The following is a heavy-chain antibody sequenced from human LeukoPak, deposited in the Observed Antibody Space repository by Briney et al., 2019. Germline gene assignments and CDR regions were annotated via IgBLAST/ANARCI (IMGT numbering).Heavy chain of an antibody. D-gene: IGHD6-19*01. CDR2: ISSSSSTI. CDR3: AREGSSSGWYGFDY. CDR1: GFTFSSYS. Sequence: GGSLRLSCAASGFTFSSYSMNWVRQAPGKGLEWVSYISSSSSTIYYADSVKGRFTISRDNAKNSLYLQMNSLRAEDTAVYYCAREGSSSGWYGFDYWGQGTLVAVSS. J-gene: IGHJ4*02. V-gene: IGHV3-48*04.